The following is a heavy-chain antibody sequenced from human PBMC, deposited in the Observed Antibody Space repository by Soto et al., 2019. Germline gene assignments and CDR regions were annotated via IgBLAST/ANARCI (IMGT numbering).Heavy chain of an antibody. CDR3: ARGGGSYYYYGMDV. J-gene: IGHJ6*02. Sequence: SETLSLTCTVSGGSISSYYWSWIRQPPGKGLEWIGYIYYSGSTNYNPSLKSRVTISVDTSKNQFSLKLSSVTAADTAVYYCARGGGSYYYYGMDVWGQGTTVTVSS. D-gene: IGHD3-16*01. CDR1: GGSISSYY. CDR2: IYYSGST. V-gene: IGHV4-59*01.